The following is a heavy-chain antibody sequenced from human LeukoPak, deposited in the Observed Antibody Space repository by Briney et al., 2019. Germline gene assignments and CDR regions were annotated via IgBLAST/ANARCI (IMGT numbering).Heavy chain of an antibody. V-gene: IGHV1-18*01. J-gene: IGHJ4*02. D-gene: IGHD3-10*01. CDR3: ARTKGSGSYRFDY. Sequence: ASVKVSCEASGYTSTSYGISWGRQAPGQGRERRGWISAYNGNTNSAQKLQGRVTMTTDTSTSTASMELRSLTSDDTAVYYCARTKGSGSYRFDYWGQGTLVTVSS. CDR1: GYTSTSYG. CDR2: ISAYNGNT.